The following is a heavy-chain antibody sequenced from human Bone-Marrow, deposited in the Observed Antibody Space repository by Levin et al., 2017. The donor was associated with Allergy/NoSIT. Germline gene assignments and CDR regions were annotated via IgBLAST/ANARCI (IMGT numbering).Heavy chain of an antibody. J-gene: IGHJ4*02. CDR3: ARGHVDSRCSD. CDR1: DGSFSGYY. D-gene: IGHD3-10*02. CDR2: ITHTGSI. V-gene: IGHV4-34*01. Sequence: PSETLSLTCGVYDGSFSGYYWTWIRQPPGRGLEWIGEITHTGSINYTPSLKSRATISLDTSKKQFSLKLSSVTAADTAVYYCARGHVDSRCSDWGQGTLVTVSS.